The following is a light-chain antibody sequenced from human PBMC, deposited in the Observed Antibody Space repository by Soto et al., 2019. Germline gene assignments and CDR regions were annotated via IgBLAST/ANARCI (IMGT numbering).Light chain of an antibody. V-gene: IGKV1-39*01. J-gene: IGKJ4*01. CDR3: HQSYRPLT. Sequence: DIQMTQSPSSLSASVGDRVTITCRASQSISSYLNWYQQKPGKAPKLLIYAASSLQSGVPSRFSGSGSGTDFTLTISSLQHEDFATYCCHQSYRPLTFGGGTKVEIK. CDR1: QSISSY. CDR2: AAS.